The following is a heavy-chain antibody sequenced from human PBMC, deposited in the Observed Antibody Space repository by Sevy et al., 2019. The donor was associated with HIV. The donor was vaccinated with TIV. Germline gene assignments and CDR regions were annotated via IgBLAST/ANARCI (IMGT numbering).Heavy chain of an antibody. Sequence: GGSLRLSCASSGMTFSESLMSWVRQAPGKGLEWVARIKQDGSQKYYVDSVKGRFSISRDNAKNSLYLQMNSLRGDDTALYYCARVFSGSAPGFDYWGQGTLVTVSS. J-gene: IGHJ4*02. D-gene: IGHD6-19*01. V-gene: IGHV3-7*01. CDR2: IKQDGSQK. CDR1: GMTFSESL. CDR3: ARVFSGSAPGFDY.